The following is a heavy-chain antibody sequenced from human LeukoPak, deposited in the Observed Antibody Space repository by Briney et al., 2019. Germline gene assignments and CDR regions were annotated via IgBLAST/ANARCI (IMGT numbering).Heavy chain of an antibody. V-gene: IGHV3-30*18. CDR3: AKLAWNDGSYYFDY. CDR1: GSNFTYYA. Sequence: GGSLRLSCIGPGSNFTYYAIYWVRQAPGKGLEWVAVVSYDGNDGYYADSVKGRFSISRDNSQNTVTLQMNNLRVDDTAIYYCAKLAWNDGSYYFDYWGQGTLVTVSS. J-gene: IGHJ4*02. D-gene: IGHD1-1*01. CDR2: VSYDGNDG.